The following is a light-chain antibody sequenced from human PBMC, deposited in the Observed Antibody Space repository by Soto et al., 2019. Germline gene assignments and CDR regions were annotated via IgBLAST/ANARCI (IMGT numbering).Light chain of an antibody. Sequence: EIVLTQSPATLSLSPGQRATLSCRASQSVSTYLAWYQQKPGQAPRLLIYDASTRATGIPARFSGSGSGTVFTLTISSLEPEDFAVYYCQQRSNWPPTWTFGQGTKVEI. CDR3: QQRSNWPPTWT. CDR1: QSVSTY. V-gene: IGKV3-11*01. CDR2: DAS. J-gene: IGKJ1*01.